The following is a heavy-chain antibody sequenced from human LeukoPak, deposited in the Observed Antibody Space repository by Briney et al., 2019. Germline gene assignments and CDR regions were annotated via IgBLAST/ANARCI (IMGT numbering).Heavy chain of an antibody. CDR1: GFTFSSYS. D-gene: IGHD1-26*01. CDR2: ISSSSSYI. J-gene: IGHJ3*02. CDR3: ASPPWVDAFDI. Sequence: GGSLRLSCAASGFTFSSYSMNWVRQAPGKGLEWVSSISSSSSYIYYADSVKGRFTISRDNAKNSLYLQMNSLRAEDTAVYYCASPPWVDAFDIWGQGTMVTVSS. V-gene: IGHV3-21*01.